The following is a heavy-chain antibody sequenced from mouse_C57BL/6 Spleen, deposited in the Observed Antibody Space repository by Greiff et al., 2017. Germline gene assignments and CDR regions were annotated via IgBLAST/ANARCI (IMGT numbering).Heavy chain of an antibody. CDR1: GYTFTDYE. D-gene: IGHD2-1*01. Sequence: QVQLQQSGAELVRPGASVTLSCKASGYTFTDYEMHWVKQTPVHGLEWIGAIDPETGGTAYNQKFKGKAILTADKSSSTAYMELRSLTSEDSAVYYCTSRGVYFLFDYWGQGTTLTVSS. CDR3: TSRGVYFLFDY. J-gene: IGHJ2*01. CDR2: IDPETGGT. V-gene: IGHV1-15*01.